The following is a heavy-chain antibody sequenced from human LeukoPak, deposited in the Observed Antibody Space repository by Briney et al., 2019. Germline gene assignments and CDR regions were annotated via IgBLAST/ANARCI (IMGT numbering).Heavy chain of an antibody. Sequence: ASVKVSCKASGYTITSYGISWVRQAPGQGLEWMGWISAYNGNTNYAQKLQGRVTMATDTSTSTAYMELRSLRSDDTAVYYCAICSGWPYYFDYWGQGTLVTVSS. J-gene: IGHJ4*02. CDR3: AICSGWPYYFDY. CDR2: ISAYNGNT. V-gene: IGHV1-18*01. D-gene: IGHD6-19*01. CDR1: GYTITSYG.